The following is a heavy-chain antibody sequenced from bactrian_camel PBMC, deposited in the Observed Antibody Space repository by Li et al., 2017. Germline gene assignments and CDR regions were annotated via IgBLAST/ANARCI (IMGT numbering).Heavy chain of an antibody. D-gene: IGHD5*01. CDR3: AAEQTNGGWYICPPGGSYRY. Sequence: HVQLVESGGGSVQTGGSLTLSCVVSGITTSHYCMAWFRQAPQKQREGVATIAHEGEPMYADFVKDRFSIYRDKSKNALYLKMNGLEPDDTATYFCAAEQTNGGWYICPPGGSYRYWGQGTQVTVS. CDR1: GITTSHYC. CDR2: IAHEGEP. V-gene: IGHV3S53*01. J-gene: IGHJ4*01.